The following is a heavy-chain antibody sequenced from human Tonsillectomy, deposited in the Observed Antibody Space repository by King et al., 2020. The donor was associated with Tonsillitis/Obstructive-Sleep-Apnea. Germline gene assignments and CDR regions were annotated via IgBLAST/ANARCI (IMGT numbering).Heavy chain of an antibody. CDR3: ATGPSIAAVEGRGWRYYYMDV. CDR1: GGTFSSYA. Sequence: QLVQSGAEVKKPGSSVKVSCKASGGTFSSYAISWVRQAPGQGLEWMGGIIPIFGTANFAQKFQGRVTITADESTSTAYMELSSLSSEDTAVYYCATGPSIAAVEGRGWRYYYMDVWGKGTTVTVSS. D-gene: IGHD6-13*01. J-gene: IGHJ6*03. V-gene: IGHV1-69*01. CDR2: IIPIFGTA.